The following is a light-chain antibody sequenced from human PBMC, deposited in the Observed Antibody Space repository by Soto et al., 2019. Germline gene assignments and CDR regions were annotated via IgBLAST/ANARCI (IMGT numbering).Light chain of an antibody. CDR1: QSISSW. Sequence: EIQMTQSPSTLSASVGDRVTITCRASQSISSWLAWYQQKPGKAPKLLIYDASNLETGVPSRFSGSGSGTDFTFTISSLQPEDIATYYCQQYDNLQPFGQGTKV. J-gene: IGKJ1*01. CDR3: QQYDNLQP. V-gene: IGKV1-33*01. CDR2: DAS.